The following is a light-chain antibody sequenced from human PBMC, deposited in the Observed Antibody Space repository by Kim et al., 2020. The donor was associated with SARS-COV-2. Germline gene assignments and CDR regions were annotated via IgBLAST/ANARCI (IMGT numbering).Light chain of an antibody. J-gene: IGLJ2*01. V-gene: IGLV3-19*01. CDR2: GKN. CDR1: SLRSYY. CDR3: NSRDSNDNVV. Sequence: SSELTQDPAVSVASGQTVRITCQGDSLRSYYATWYQQKPRQAPILVIYGKNNRPSGIPDRFSGSSSGNTASLTITGTQAGDEADYYCNSRDSNDNVVFGG.